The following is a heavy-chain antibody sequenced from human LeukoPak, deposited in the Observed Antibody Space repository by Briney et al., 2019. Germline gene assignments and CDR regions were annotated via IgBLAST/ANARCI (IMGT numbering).Heavy chain of an antibody. CDR3: ARGADGVSSNSRGWFDP. V-gene: IGHV3-48*04. CDR2: ISAAGTTI. Sequence: GGSLRLSCAASGFTFTNYDMNWIRQAPGKGLEWVSVISAAGTTIYYADSVKGRFTISRDNARNSLYLQMNTLRAEDTAVYSCARGADGVSSNSRGWFDPWGQGTLVTVSS. CDR1: GFTFTNYD. J-gene: IGHJ5*02. D-gene: IGHD2-15*01.